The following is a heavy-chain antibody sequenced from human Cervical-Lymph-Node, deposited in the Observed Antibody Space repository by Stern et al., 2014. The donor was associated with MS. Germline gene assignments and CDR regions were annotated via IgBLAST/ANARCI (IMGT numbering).Heavy chain of an antibody. J-gene: IGHJ4*02. CDR2: IWSDGSNP. V-gene: IGHV3-33*01. Sequence: VQLVESGGGVVQPGRSLRLSCAASGFSFSRYAMHWVRQAPGKGLEWVELIWSDGSNPYYADSVTGRFTISRDNFKNTLYLQMNSLRAEDTAVYYCASAYSSSHYYFDYWGQGTLVTVSS. CDR1: GFSFSRYA. D-gene: IGHD6-13*01. CDR3: ASAYSSSHYYFDY.